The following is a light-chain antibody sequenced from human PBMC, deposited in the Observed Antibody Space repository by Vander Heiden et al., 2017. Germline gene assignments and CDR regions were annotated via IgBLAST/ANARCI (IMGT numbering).Light chain of an antibody. V-gene: IGKV3-20*01. Sequence: EIVLTQSPGTLSLSTGERATLSCRASQSVSSSYLAWYQQKPGQAPRLLIYGATSRATGIPDRCSGSGSGTDFTLTSSRLEPEDFAVYYCQQYGSSPWTFGQGTKVEIK. CDR3: QQYGSSPWT. J-gene: IGKJ1*01. CDR2: GAT. CDR1: QSVSSSY.